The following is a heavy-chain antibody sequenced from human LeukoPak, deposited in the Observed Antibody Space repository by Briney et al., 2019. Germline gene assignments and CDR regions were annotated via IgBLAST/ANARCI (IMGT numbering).Heavy chain of an antibody. D-gene: IGHD6-13*01. CDR2: ISYDGSNK. CDR1: GFTFSSYG. J-gene: IGHJ4*02. V-gene: IGHV3-30*18. CDR3: AKDRLKYSISWYYFDY. Sequence: GRSLRLSCAASGFTFSSYGMHWVRQAPGKGLEGVADISYDGSNKYYADSVKGRFTISRDNSKNTLYLQMHSLRAEDTAVYYCAKDRLKYSISWYYFDYWGQGTLVTVSS.